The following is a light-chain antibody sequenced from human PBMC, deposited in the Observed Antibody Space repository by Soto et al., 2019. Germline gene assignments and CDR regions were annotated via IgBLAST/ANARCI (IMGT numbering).Light chain of an antibody. CDR2: GAS. V-gene: IGKV3-15*01. CDR1: QSVSSN. Sequence: EIGMTQSPATLSVSPGERATLSCRASQSVSSNFAWYQQKPGQAPRLLIYGASTRATGIPARFSGSGSGTAFTLTISSLQSKDFALYYCQQYNNWPPLTFGGGTKVEIK. J-gene: IGKJ4*01. CDR3: QQYNNWPPLT.